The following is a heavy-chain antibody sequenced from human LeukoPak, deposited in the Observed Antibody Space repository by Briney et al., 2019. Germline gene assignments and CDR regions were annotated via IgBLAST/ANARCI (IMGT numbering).Heavy chain of an antibody. D-gene: IGHD1-26*01. J-gene: IGHJ4*02. CDR3: AMVTSGSYAPFDY. CDR2: ISHSGST. V-gene: IGHV4-34*01. Sequence: PSETLSLTCAVYGGSFSGYYWSWIRQPPGKGLEWIGEISHSGSTNYNPSLKSRVTISVDTSKNQFSLKLSSVTAADTAVYYCAMVTSGSYAPFDYWGQGTLVTVSS. CDR1: GGSFSGYY.